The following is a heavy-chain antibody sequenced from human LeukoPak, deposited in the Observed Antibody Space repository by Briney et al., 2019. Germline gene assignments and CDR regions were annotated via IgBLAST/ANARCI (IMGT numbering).Heavy chain of an antibody. CDR2: IYYSGST. V-gene: IGHV4-59*01. D-gene: IGHD5-12*01. CDR1: GGSIGSYY. J-gene: IGHJ4*02. Sequence: SETLSLTCTVSGGSIGSYYWSWIRQPPGKGLEWIGYIYYSGSTNYNPSLKSRVTISVDTSKNQFSLKLSSVTAADTAVYYCARVRSGYDPYYFDYWGQGTLVTVSS. CDR3: ARVRSGYDPYYFDY.